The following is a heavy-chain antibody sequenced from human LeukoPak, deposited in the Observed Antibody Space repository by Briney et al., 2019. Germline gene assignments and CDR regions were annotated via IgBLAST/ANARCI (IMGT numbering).Heavy chain of an antibody. V-gene: IGHV1-69*06. J-gene: IGHJ4*02. CDR1: GGTFSSYA. CDR3: ARGGAYYYDSSGSTVFDY. CDR2: IIPIFGTA. D-gene: IGHD3-22*01. Sequence: ASVKVSCKASGGTFSSYAISWVRQAPGQGLEWMGGIIPIFGTANYAQKFQGRVTITADKSTSTAYMELSSLRSEDTAVYYCARGGAYYYDSSGSTVFDYWGQGTLVTVSS.